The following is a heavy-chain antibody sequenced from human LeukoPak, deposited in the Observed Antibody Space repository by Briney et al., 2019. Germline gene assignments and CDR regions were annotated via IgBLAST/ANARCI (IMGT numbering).Heavy chain of an antibody. Sequence: GGSLRLSCAASGFTFSSYGMHWVRQAPGKGLEWVAVIWYDGSNKYYADSVKGRFTISRDNSKNTLYLQMNSLRAEDTAVYYCARDGRGPFFYYYYYGMDVWGQGTTVTVSS. CDR2: IWYDGSNK. D-gene: IGHD1-26*01. J-gene: IGHJ6*02. V-gene: IGHV3-33*01. CDR3: ARDGRGPFFYYYYYGMDV. CDR1: GFTFSSYG.